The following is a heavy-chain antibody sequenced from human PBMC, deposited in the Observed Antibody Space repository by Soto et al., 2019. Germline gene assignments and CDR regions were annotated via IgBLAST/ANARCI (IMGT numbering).Heavy chain of an antibody. Sequence: PGGSLRLSCAASGFIVSSSYMNWVRQAPGKGLEWVSSIYNDGSTYYADSVKGRFTISRDNSKNTLYLQILSLRAEDTAVYYCARDSYTRYWGQGTLVTVSS. CDR1: GFIVSSSY. D-gene: IGHD4-4*01. CDR3: ARDSYTRY. V-gene: IGHV3-66*01. CDR2: IYNDGST. J-gene: IGHJ4*02.